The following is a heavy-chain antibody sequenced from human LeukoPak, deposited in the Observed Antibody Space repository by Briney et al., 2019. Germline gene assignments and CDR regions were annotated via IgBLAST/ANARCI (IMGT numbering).Heavy chain of an antibody. J-gene: IGHJ4*02. D-gene: IGHD4-11*01. V-gene: IGHV4-34*01. Sequence: SETLSLTCAVYGGSFSGHYWSWIRQPPGKGLEWIGEINHSGSTNYNPSLESRVTISVDTSKNHFSLKLSSVTAADTAVYYCASSYTNYRELHYWGQGTLVTVSS. CDR1: GGSFSGHY. CDR2: INHSGST. CDR3: ASSYTNYRELHY.